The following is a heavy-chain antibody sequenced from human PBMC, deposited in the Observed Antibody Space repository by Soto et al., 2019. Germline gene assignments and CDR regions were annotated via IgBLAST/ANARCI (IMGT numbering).Heavy chain of an antibody. CDR2: IYHSGST. J-gene: IGHJ6*02. Sequence: QVQLQESGPGLVKPSGTLSLTCAVSGGSISSSNWWSWVRQPPGKGLEWIGEIYHSGSTNYNPSLKRRVPISVDKSKNQFSLKLSSVTAADTAVYYCARDDPRFDSSGYYLYGMDVWGQGTTVTVSS. V-gene: IGHV4-4*02. CDR3: ARDDPRFDSSGYYLYGMDV. CDR1: GGSISSSNW. D-gene: IGHD3-22*01.